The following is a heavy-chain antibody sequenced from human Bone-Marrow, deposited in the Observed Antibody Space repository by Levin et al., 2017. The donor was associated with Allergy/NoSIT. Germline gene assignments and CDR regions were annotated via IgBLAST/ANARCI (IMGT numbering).Heavy chain of an antibody. D-gene: IGHD2-2*01. CDR2: ISYDGSNK. J-gene: IGHJ6*02. CDR1: GFTFSSYA. CDR3: ARDGFTLLSPRPPPKYGMDV. V-gene: IGHV3-30-3*01. Sequence: GESLKISCAASGFTFSSYAMHWVRQAPGKGLEWVAVISYDGSNKYYADSVKGRFTISRDNSKNTLYLQMNSLRAEDTAVYYCARDGFTLLSPRPPPKYGMDVWGQGTTVTVSS.